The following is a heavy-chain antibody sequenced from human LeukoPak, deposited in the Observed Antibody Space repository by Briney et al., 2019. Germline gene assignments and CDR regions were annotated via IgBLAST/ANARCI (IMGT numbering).Heavy chain of an antibody. V-gene: IGHV3-43*02. CDR1: GFTFDDYA. CDR2: ISGDGGST. J-gene: IGHJ4*02. CDR3: ARSSSIAARDFDY. D-gene: IGHD6-6*01. Sequence: PGGSLRLSCAASGFTFDDYAMHWVRQAPGKGLEWVSLISGDGGSTYYADSVKGRFTISRDNSKNSPYLQMNSLRTEDTAVYYCARSSSIAARDFDYWGQGTLVTVSS.